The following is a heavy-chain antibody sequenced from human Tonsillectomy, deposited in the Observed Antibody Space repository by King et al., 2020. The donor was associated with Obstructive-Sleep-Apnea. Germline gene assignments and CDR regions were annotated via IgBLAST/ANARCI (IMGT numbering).Heavy chain of an antibody. V-gene: IGHV3-48*04. CDR2: ISSSSSTK. CDR1: GFTFSSYS. CDR3: ARDRSKGVIAVAGTCY. D-gene: IGHD6-19*01. J-gene: IGHJ4*02. Sequence: QLVQSGGGLVQPGGSLRLSCAASGFTFSSYSMNWVRQAPGKGLGWVSYISSSSSTKYYADSGKGRFTISRDNAKNSLYLQMNSLRAEETAVYYCARDRSKGVIAVAGTCYWGQGTLVTVSS.